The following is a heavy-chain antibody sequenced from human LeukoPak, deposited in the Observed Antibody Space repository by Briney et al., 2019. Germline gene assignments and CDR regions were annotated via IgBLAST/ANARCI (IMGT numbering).Heavy chain of an antibody. V-gene: IGHV3-23*01. J-gene: IGHJ4*02. Sequence: PGGSLRLSCAASGFTFSSYGMSWVRQAPGKGLEWVSGIRSSGDSTYYADSVKGRFTISRDTSKNTLYLQMNSLRAEDTAVYYCATSRGSVSYYNIYFDNWGQGTPVTVSS. CDR3: ATSRGSVSYYNIYFDN. D-gene: IGHD3-10*01. CDR2: IRSSGDST. CDR1: GFTFSSYG.